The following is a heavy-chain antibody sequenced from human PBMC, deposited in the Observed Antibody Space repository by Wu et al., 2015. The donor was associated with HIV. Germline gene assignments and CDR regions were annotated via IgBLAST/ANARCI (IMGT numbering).Heavy chain of an antibody. V-gene: IGHV1-46*03. CDR2: INPSGGGT. CDR3: ARVITTPGSQGAFDI. CDR1: GYTFTTYY. J-gene: IGHJ3*02. Sequence: QVQLVQSGAEVKKPGASVKVSCKASGYTFTTYYMHWVRQAPGQGLEWMGIINPSGGGTSYAQRFQGRVTMTRDTSTSTVYMELSSLRSEDTAMYYCARVITTPGSQGAFDIWGQGTTVTVSS. D-gene: IGHD3-10*01.